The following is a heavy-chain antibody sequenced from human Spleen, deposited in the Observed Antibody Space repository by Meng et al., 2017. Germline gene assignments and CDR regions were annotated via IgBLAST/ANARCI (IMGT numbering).Heavy chain of an antibody. CDR1: GYTFTSYG. CDR3: ARDEDISAAGKLFGDY. J-gene: IGHJ4*02. V-gene: IGHV1-2*06. CDR2: IDPKSGDT. Sequence: ASVKVSCKASGYTFTSYGISWVRRAPGQGLEWMGRIDPKSGDTHYAQRFQGRVTMTGDTSISTAYMELSGLGSDDTATYYCARDEDISAAGKLFGDYWGQGTLVTVSS. D-gene: IGHD6-13*01.